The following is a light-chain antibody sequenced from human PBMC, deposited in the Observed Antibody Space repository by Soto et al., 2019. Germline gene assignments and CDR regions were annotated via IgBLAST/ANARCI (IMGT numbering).Light chain of an antibody. CDR3: HQYDSWT. J-gene: IGKJ1*01. Sequence: EIVVTQSPVTLSLSTGERATLSCRASQSVSSSYLAWYQQKPGQAPRLLIYGASSRATGIPDRFSGGGSGTDFTLTISRLEPEDFAVYYCHQYDSWTFGQGTKVDIK. CDR1: QSVSSSY. CDR2: GAS. V-gene: IGKV3-20*01.